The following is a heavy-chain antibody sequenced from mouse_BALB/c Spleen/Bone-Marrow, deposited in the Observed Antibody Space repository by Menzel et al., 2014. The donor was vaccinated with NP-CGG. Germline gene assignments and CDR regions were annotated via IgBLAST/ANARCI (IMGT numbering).Heavy chain of an antibody. V-gene: IGHV5-4*02. CDR1: GFTFSDYY. CDR3: ARVSYDYFDY. D-gene: IGHD2-4*01. Sequence: VQLQQSGGGLAKPGGSLKLSCAASGFTFSDYYMYWVRQTPEKRLEWVATISDGGSYTYYPDSVKGRFTISRDNAKNNLYLQMSSLKSEDTAMYYCARVSYDYFDYWGQGTTLTVSS. J-gene: IGHJ2*01. CDR2: ISDGGSYT.